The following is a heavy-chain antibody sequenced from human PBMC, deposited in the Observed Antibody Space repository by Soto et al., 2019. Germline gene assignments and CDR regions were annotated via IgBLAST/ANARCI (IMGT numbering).Heavy chain of an antibody. CDR3: ARGGLGYCSGGSCYSAELSRYYYGMDV. J-gene: IGHJ6*02. Sequence: SETLSLTCTVSGGSISSGGYYWSWIRQHPGKGLEWIGYIYYSGATYYSPSLKGRVTISVDTSKNQFSLKLSSVTAADTAVYYCARGGLGYCSGGSCYSAELSRYYYGMDVWGQGTTVTVSS. V-gene: IGHV4-31*03. D-gene: IGHD2-15*01. CDR1: GGSISSGGYY. CDR2: IYYSGAT.